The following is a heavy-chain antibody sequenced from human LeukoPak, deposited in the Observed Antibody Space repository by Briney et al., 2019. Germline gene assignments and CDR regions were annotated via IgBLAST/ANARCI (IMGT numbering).Heavy chain of an antibody. CDR2: LSGSGANT. D-gene: IGHD2-15*01. J-gene: IGHJ6*02. Sequence: GGSLRLSCAASGFTFSSYAMSWVRQAPGKGLEWVSALSGSGANTYYTDSVKGRFTISRDNSKNTLYLQVNSLRAEDTAVYYCAKGVGCSGGTCYSGHGMDVWGQGTTVTVSS. CDR1: GFTFSSYA. V-gene: IGHV3-23*01. CDR3: AKGVGCSGGTCYSGHGMDV.